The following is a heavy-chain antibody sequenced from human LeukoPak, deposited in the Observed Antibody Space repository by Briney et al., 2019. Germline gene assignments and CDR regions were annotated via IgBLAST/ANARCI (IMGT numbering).Heavy chain of an antibody. CDR1: GDSINTFD. J-gene: IGHJ3*02. Sequence: PSETLSLTCTVSGDSINTFDWSWIRQPAGKGLEWIGGVCSSGSTDYKPSLKSRISMSVDTSRNQFFLRLSSVTAADTAVYYCATSNGYGLIHIGGQGPMDPVPS. D-gene: IGHD5-18*01. V-gene: IGHV4-4*07. CDR3: ATSNGYGLIHI. CDR2: VCSSGST.